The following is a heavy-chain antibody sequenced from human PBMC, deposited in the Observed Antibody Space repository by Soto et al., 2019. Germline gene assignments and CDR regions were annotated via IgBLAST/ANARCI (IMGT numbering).Heavy chain of an antibody. Sequence: ASVKVSCKASGGTFSSYAISWVRQAPGQGLEWMGGIIPILGIANYAQKFQGRVTITADKSTSTAYMELSSLRSEDTAVYYCARDLLRRTTYYYGMDVWGQGTTVTVSS. V-gene: IGHV1-69*10. J-gene: IGHJ6*02. CDR1: GGTFSSYA. CDR3: ARDLLRRTTYYYGMDV. D-gene: IGHD1-7*01. CDR2: IIPILGIA.